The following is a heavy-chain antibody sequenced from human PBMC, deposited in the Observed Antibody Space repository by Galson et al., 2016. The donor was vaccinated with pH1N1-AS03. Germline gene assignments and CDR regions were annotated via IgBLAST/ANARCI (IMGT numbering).Heavy chain of an antibody. D-gene: IGHD5/OR15-5a*01. CDR2: TYYRSRWYN. Sequence: CAISGDSVSSNSVAWNWIRQSPSRGLEWLGRTYYRSRWYNDYALSVKSRITINPDTSKNQFSLHLNSVTPEDTAVYYCARGRSSAMDVWGQGTTVTVSS. CDR1: GDSVSSNSVA. J-gene: IGHJ6*02. CDR3: ARGRSSAMDV. V-gene: IGHV6-1*01.